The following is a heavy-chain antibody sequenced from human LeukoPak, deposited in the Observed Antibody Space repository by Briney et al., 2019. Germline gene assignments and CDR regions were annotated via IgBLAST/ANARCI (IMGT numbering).Heavy chain of an antibody. CDR2: ISGSGGST. CDR1: GFTFSSYA. CDR3: AKTGYSSSWYFGPNDY. V-gene: IGHV3-23*01. Sequence: GGSLRLSCAASGFTFSSYAMSWVRQAPGKGLEWVSAISGSGGSTYYADSVRGRFTISRDNSKNTLCLQMNSLRAEDTAVYYCAKTGYSSSWYFGPNDYWGQGTLVTVSS. J-gene: IGHJ4*02. D-gene: IGHD6-13*01.